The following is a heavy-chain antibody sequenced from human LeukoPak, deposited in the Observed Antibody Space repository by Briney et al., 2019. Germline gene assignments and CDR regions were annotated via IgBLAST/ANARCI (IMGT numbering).Heavy chain of an antibody. CDR3: VRGGASTWS. J-gene: IGHJ5*02. D-gene: IGHD2-15*01. V-gene: IGHV3-11*04. Sequence: GGSLRLSCAASGFTFSDYYMGWMRQGPGQGLEWVSAISGSGGSTYYADSVKGRFTISRDDAKNTLYLQMNSLRAEDTAVYYCVRGGASTWSWGQGTLVTVSS. CDR2: ISGSGGST. CDR1: GFTFSDYY.